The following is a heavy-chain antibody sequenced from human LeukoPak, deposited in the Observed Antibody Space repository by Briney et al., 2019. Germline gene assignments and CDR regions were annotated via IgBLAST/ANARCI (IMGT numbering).Heavy chain of an antibody. J-gene: IGHJ4*02. Sequence: SETLSLTCTVPGGSIDSSSYYWGWIRQPPGTGLEWIGSIYYSGSTYYNPSLKSRVTISVDTSKNQFSLKLSSVTAADTAVYYCSSSDYVYYFDYWGQGTLVTVSS. CDR2: IYYSGST. CDR3: SSSDYVYYFDY. V-gene: IGHV4-39*01. D-gene: IGHD4/OR15-4a*01. CDR1: GGSIDSSSYY.